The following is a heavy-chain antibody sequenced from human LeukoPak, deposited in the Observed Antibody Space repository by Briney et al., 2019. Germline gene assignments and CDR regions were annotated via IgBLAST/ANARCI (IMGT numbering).Heavy chain of an antibody. CDR1: GYTFSGYF. D-gene: IGHD4-17*01. J-gene: IGHJ4*02. CDR3: ARDPPYGTRALDY. Sequence: ASVKVSCKASGYTFSGYFIHWVRQAPGQGLEWMGWINSNSGGTNYAQNFQATVTMTRDTSMTTAYMELSRLRSDDTAVYYCARDPPYGTRALDYWGQGTLVTVSS. CDR2: INSNSGGT. V-gene: IGHV1-2*02.